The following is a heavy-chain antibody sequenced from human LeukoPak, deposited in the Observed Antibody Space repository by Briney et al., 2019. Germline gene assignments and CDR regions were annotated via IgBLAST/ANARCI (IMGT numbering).Heavy chain of an antibody. CDR1: GFTFSSYA. V-gene: IGHV3-30*14. D-gene: IGHD3-22*01. Sequence: GRSLRLSCAASGFTFSSYAMHWVRQAPGKGLEWVAVISYDGSNKYYADSVKGRFTISRDNSKNTLYLQMNSLRAEDTAVYYCARGQYYYDSSGYWYYFDYWGQGTLVTVSS. CDR2: ISYDGSNK. CDR3: ARGQYYYDSSGYWYYFDY. J-gene: IGHJ4*02.